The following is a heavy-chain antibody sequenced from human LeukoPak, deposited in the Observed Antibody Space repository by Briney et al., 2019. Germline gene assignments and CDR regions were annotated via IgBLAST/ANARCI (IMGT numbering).Heavy chain of an antibody. D-gene: IGHD2-2*01. J-gene: IGHJ6*02. CDR1: GYTFTSYD. CDR2: MNPNSGNT. V-gene: IGHV1-8*01. CDR3: ARRPKVVPAEKYYYYGMDV. Sequence: VASVKVSCKASGYTFTSYDINWVRQATGQGLEWMGWMNPNSGNTGYAQKFQGRVTMTRNTSISTAYMELSSLRSEDTAVYYCARRPKVVPAEKYYYYGMDVWGQGTMVTVSS.